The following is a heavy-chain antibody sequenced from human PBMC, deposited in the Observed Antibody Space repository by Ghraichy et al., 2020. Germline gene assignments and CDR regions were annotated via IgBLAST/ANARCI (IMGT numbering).Heavy chain of an antibody. Sequence: SETLSLTCTVSGGSISSSSYYWGWIRQPPGKGLEWIGSIYYSGSTYYNPSLKSRVTISVDTSKNQFSLKLSSVTAADTAVYYCARGRFPTVVVVAAIGLGAFDIWGQGTMVTVSS. CDR2: IYYSGST. CDR1: GGSISSSSYY. D-gene: IGHD2-15*01. V-gene: IGHV4-39*01. J-gene: IGHJ3*02. CDR3: ARGRFPTVVVVAAIGLGAFDI.